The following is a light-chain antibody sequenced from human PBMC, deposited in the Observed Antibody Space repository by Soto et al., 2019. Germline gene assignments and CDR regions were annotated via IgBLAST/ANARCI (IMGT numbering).Light chain of an antibody. Sequence: EIQMTQSPSTLSASVGDRVTITCRASQSIGRWLAWYQHNPRKAPKLLIFKASTLDTGVPSRFSGSGSETEFTLTISSLQPDDSATYYCQPSHSYSRTFGQGTKVDIK. J-gene: IGKJ1*01. CDR2: KAS. CDR3: QPSHSYSRT. V-gene: IGKV1-5*03. CDR1: QSIGRW.